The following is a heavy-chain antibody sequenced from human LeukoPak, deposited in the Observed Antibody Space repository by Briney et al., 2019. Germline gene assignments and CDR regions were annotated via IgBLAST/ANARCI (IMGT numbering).Heavy chain of an antibody. CDR1: GFTFSTYW. V-gene: IGHV3-7*03. D-gene: IGHD2-15*01. J-gene: IGHJ6*02. Sequence: GGSLRLSCADSGFTFSTYWMSWVRQAPGKGLEWVGNIRQDGGEKYYVDSVKGRFTISRDNAKNSLYLQMNSLRAGDTAVYYCASSAGGHYYYGMDVWGQGTTVTVSS. CDR2: IRQDGGEK. CDR3: ASSAGGHYYYGMDV.